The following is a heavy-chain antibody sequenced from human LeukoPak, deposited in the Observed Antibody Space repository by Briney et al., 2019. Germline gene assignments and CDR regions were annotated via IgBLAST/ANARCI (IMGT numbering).Heavy chain of an antibody. J-gene: IGHJ4*02. CDR1: GGSISSYY. D-gene: IGHD6-19*01. CDR2: IYYSGST. Sequence: SETLSLTCTVSGGSISSYYWSWIRQPPGKGLEWIGYIYYSGSTNYNPSLKSRVTISVDTSKNQFSLKLSSVTAADTAVYYCARETSSSGWLDYWGQGTLVTVSS. V-gene: IGHV4-59*01. CDR3: ARETSSSGWLDY.